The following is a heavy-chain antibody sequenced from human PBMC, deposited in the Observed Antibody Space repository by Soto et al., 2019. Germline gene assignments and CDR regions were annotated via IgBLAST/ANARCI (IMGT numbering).Heavy chain of an antibody. CDR2: ISSSSSYI. CDR3: ARDPTVTTTAFDD. D-gene: IGHD4-17*01. V-gene: IGHV3-21*01. J-gene: IGHJ4*02. CDR1: GFTFSSYS. Sequence: EVQLVESGGGLVQPGGSLRLSCAASGFTFSSYSMNWVRQAPGKGLEWVSSISSSSSYIYYADSVKGRFTISRDNAKNSLYLQMNSLRAEDTAVYYCARDPTVTTTAFDDWGQGTLVTVSS.